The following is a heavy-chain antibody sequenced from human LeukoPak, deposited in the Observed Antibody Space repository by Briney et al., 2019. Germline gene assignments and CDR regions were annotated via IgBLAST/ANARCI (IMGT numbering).Heavy chain of an antibody. Sequence: SETLSLSCSVSGGSISTYYWSWVRQPPGKGLEWIAWIHYSGSTNYNPSLKSRVTISLDTSKNQFSLKLSSVTAADTAVYHCAKFASVAGGTNWFDAWGQGTLVTVSA. CDR2: IHYSGST. J-gene: IGHJ5*02. V-gene: IGHV4-59*08. CDR3: AKFASVAGGTNWFDA. D-gene: IGHD2-15*01. CDR1: GGSISTYY.